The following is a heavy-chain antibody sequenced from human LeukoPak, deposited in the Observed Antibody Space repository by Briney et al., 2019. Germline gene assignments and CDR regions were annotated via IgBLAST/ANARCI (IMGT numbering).Heavy chain of an antibody. CDR1: GFTVSSNY. CDR2: IYSGGST. CDR3: ARVRRDYYDSSGHAFDI. Sequence: GGSLRLSCAASGFTVSSNYMSWVRQAPGKGLEWVSVIYSGGSTYYADSVKDRFTISRDNSKNTLYLQMNSLRAEDTAVYYCARVRRDYYDSSGHAFDIWGQGTMVTVSS. J-gene: IGHJ3*02. D-gene: IGHD3-22*01. V-gene: IGHV3-66*01.